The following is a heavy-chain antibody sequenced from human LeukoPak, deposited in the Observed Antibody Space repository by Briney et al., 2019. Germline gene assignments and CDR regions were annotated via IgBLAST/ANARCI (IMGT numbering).Heavy chain of an antibody. CDR1: GYTFTSYY. CDR2: INTNTGNP. V-gene: IGHV7-4-1*02. CDR3: ARAYSSSWYVDWFDP. Sequence: ASVKVSCKASGYTFTSYYMHWVRQAPGQGLEWMGWINTNTGNPTYAQGFTGRFVFSLDTSVSTAYLQISSLKAEDTAVYYCARAYSSSWYVDWFDPWGQGTLVTVSS. D-gene: IGHD6-13*01. J-gene: IGHJ5*02.